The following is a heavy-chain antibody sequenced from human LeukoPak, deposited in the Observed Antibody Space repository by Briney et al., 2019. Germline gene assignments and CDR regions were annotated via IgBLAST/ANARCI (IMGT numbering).Heavy chain of an antibody. J-gene: IGHJ4*02. CDR1: GFTFSSYA. D-gene: IGHD5-12*01. CDR3: ARVTGGYDPTFDY. V-gene: IGHV3-30-3*01. CDR2: ISYDGSNK. Sequence: GGSLRLSCAASGFTFSSYAMHWVRQAPGKGLEWVAVISYDGSNKYYADSVKGRFTISRDNSKNTLYLQMNSLRAEDTAVYYCARVTGGYDPTFDYWGQGTLVTVSS.